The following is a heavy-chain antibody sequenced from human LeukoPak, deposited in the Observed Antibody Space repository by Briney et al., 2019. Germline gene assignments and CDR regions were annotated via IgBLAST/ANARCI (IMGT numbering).Heavy chain of an antibody. Sequence: PGGSLRLSCAASGLTFSSYWMSWVRQAPGKGLEWVASIKQDGSQKYYVDSVKGRFTISRDNAKNSLYLQMNSLSAEDTAVYYCAGAGLDYWGQGTLVTVSS. J-gene: IGHJ4*02. CDR3: AGAGLDY. CDR2: IKQDGSQK. V-gene: IGHV3-7*03. CDR1: GLTFSSYW.